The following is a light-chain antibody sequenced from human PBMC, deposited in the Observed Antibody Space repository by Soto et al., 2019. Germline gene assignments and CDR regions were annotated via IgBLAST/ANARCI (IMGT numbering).Light chain of an antibody. J-gene: IGLJ6*01. CDR1: SSDVGGYNY. CDR2: EVS. CDR3: SSYAGSNNLGHV. V-gene: IGLV2-8*01. Sequence: QSALTQPPSASGSPGQSVTISCTGTSSDVGGYNYVSWYQQHAGKAPKLMIYEVSKRPSGVPDRFSGSKSGNTASLTVSGLQAEDESDYCCSSYAGSNNLGHVFGTGTKLTVL.